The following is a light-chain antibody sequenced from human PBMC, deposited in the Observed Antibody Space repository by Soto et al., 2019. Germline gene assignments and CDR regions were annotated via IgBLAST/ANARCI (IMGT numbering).Light chain of an antibody. CDR2: GAS. J-gene: IGKJ2*01. CDR1: QSVTRNC. V-gene: IGKV3-20*01. Sequence: EIVLTQSPGALSLSPGEGATLSCRASQSVTRNCLAWYRQKPGQAPRLLIAGASSRLTGIPDRFSGSGSGTEFTLTISRLEPEDSAVYYCQQYGSSPYTFGQGTKLEIK. CDR3: QQYGSSPYT.